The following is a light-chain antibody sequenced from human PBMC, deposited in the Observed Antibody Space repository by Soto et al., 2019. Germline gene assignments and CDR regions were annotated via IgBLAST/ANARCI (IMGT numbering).Light chain of an antibody. J-gene: IGLJ3*02. CDR1: SNDVGNYNL. Sequence: QSVLTQPASVSGSPGQSITISCTGTSNDVGNYNLVSWYQQHPGKAPKLMIYEGSKRPSGVSNRFSGSKSGNTASLTISRPQAEDEVDYYCCSYAVSSTWVFGGGTKLPAL. CDR2: EGS. CDR3: CSYAVSSTWV. V-gene: IGLV2-23*01.